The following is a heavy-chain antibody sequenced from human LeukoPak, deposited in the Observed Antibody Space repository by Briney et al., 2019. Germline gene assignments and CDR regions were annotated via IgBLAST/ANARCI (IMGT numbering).Heavy chain of an antibody. CDR3: ARPSAPVTRISSFDI. V-gene: IGHV3-30*19. CDR1: GLTFSSYG. D-gene: IGHD4-17*01. J-gene: IGHJ3*02. CDR2: IPYDENNK. Sequence: GGSLRLSCAVTGLTFSSYGMNWIRQAPGKGPEWVSCIPYDENNKYYADPVKGRFTISRDKSKNTLYSQMSSLRPQDTAVYYCARPSAPVTRISSFDIWGQGTMVTVSS.